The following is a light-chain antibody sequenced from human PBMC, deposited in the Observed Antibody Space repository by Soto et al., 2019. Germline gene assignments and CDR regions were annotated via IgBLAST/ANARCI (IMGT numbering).Light chain of an antibody. CDR2: QDT. Sequence: SYELTQPPSVSVSPGQTASITCSGDKLGDKYASWYQQKPGQSPVLVIYQDTKRPSGIPERFSGSNSENTATLTISGTQAMDEADYYCQAWHSTTVFGGGTKVTVL. V-gene: IGLV3-1*01. CDR1: KLGDKY. J-gene: IGLJ2*01. CDR3: QAWHSTTV.